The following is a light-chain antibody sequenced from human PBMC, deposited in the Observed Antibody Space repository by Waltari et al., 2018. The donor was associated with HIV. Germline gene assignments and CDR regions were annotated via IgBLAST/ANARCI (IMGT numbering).Light chain of an antibody. CDR1: SGDVDNYNL. J-gene: IGLJ2*01. CDR3: CSYGNSGTFVL. V-gene: IGLV2-23*02. Sequence: QSALTQPASVSGSPGQSITISCTETSGDVDNYNLVTWSQQYTGRAPKLLIYEVTKRPSGLSNRFSGSKSGNPASLTISDLQAEDEAKYYCCSYGNSGTFVLFGGGTRVTV. CDR2: EVT.